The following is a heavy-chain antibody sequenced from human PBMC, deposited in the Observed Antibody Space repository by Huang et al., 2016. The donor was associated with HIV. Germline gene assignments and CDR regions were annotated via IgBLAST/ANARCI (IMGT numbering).Heavy chain of an antibody. CDR3: AREGETWYGRPTAAFEV. CDR2: IVPLVDAT. D-gene: IGHD6-13*01. V-gene: IGHV1-69*14. J-gene: IGHJ3*01. Sequence: VQLTQSGPEVKRPGSSVRVACTASGGTFTTLAFNWVRQAPGQGLEYVGGIVPLVDATNYAQRFRDRVTISADKSSRTVYLEVRGLSMADTAVFYCAREGETWYGRPTAAFEVWGQGTTVTVSS. CDR1: GGTFTTLA.